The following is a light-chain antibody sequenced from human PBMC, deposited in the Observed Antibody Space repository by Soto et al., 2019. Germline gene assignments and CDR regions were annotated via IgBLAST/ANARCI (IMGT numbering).Light chain of an antibody. Sequence: EIVMTQSPATLSVSPGERATLSCRASQSVSNKLAWYQQKVGQAPRLLIFGASTRATGIPARFSGSGSGTEFTLTISSLQSEDFEVYYCQQYDKWPLNFGGGAKVEIK. CDR2: GAS. CDR3: QQYDKWPLN. J-gene: IGKJ4*01. V-gene: IGKV3-15*01. CDR1: QSVSNK.